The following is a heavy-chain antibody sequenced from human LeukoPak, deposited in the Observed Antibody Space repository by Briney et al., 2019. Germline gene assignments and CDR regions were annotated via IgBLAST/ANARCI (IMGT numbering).Heavy chain of an antibody. V-gene: IGHV4-34*01. CDR1: GGSFSGYY. CDR3: ARRRSGSLAFDI. Sequence: SETLSLTCAVYGGSFSGYYWSWIRQPPGKGLEWIWEINHSGSTNYNPSLKSRVTISVDTSKNQFSLKLSSVTAADTAVYYCARRRSGSLAFDIWGQGTMVTVSS. J-gene: IGHJ3*02. D-gene: IGHD1-26*01. CDR2: INHSGST.